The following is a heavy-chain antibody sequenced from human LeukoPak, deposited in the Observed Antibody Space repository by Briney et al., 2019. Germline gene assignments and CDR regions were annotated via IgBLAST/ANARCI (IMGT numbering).Heavy chain of an antibody. CDR3: ARVNYDILTGYSGDAFDI. Sequence: ASVKVSCKASGYIFTGYYMHWVRQAPGQGLEWMGWINPNSGDTNYAQKFQGRVTMTRDTSISTAYMELSRLRSDDTAVYYCARVNYDILTGYSGDAFDIWGQGTMVTVSS. V-gene: IGHV1-2*02. CDR2: INPNSGDT. D-gene: IGHD3-9*01. J-gene: IGHJ3*02. CDR1: GYIFTGYY.